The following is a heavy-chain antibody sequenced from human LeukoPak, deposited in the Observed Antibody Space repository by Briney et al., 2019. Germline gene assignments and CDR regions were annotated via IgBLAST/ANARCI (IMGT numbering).Heavy chain of an antibody. J-gene: IGHJ5*02. D-gene: IGHD3-10*01. Sequence: PSETLSLTCTVSGASISSDYWTWIRQPPGKGLEWIGCGHKSGSTHYNPSLRSRVTISVDTSKNQFSLKLTSVTAADTAIYYCARGGYYGLGNDFRFDPWGQGTLVTVSS. CDR2: GHKSGST. V-gene: IGHV4-59*01. CDR3: ARGGYYGLGNDFRFDP. CDR1: GASISSDY.